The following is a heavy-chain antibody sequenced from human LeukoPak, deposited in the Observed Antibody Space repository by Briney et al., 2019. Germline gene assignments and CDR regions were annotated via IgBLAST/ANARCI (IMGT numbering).Heavy chain of an antibody. J-gene: IGHJ4*02. V-gene: IGHV1-46*01. Sequence: GASVKVSCKASGYTFTSYYMHWVRQAPGQGLEWMGIINPSGGSTSYAQKFQGRVTMAEDTSTDTAYMELSSLRSEDTAVYYCATRGGGYSSGWYFDYWGQGTLVTVSS. CDR2: INPSGGST. CDR3: ATRGGGYSSGWYFDY. CDR1: GYTFTSYY. D-gene: IGHD6-19*01.